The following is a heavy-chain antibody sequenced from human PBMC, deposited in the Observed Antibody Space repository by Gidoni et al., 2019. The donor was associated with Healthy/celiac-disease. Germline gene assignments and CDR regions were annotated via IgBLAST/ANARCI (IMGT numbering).Heavy chain of an antibody. CDR3: ATLRITIFGVVSLARAFDI. Sequence: QVQLQQWGAGLLKPSETLSLTCAVYGGSCSGYYWSWIRQPPGKGLEGIGEINHSGSTNYNPSLKSRVTISVDTSKNQFSLKLSSVTAADTAVYYCATLRITIFGVVSLARAFDIWGQGTMVTVSS. CDR2: INHSGST. D-gene: IGHD3-3*01. V-gene: IGHV4-34*01. J-gene: IGHJ3*02. CDR1: GGSCSGYY.